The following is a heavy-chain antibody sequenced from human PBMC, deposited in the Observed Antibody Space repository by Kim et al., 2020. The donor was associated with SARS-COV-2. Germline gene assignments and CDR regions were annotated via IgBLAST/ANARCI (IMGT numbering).Heavy chain of an antibody. Sequence: LKSRVTISVDTAKNQFSLKLSSVTAADTAVYYCAREVTVGYSSSWYYFDYWGQGTLVTVSS. D-gene: IGHD6-13*01. V-gene: IGHV4-4*08. CDR3: AREVTVGYSSSWYYFDY. J-gene: IGHJ4*02.